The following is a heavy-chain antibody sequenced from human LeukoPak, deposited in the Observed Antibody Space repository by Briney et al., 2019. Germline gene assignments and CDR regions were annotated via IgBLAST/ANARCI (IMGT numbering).Heavy chain of an antibody. CDR1: GFTFSSYG. V-gene: IGHV3-30*03. CDR2: ISYDGSNK. CDR3: EVWFGELLSPFDY. D-gene: IGHD3-10*01. Sequence: GRSLRLSCAASGFTFSSYGMHWVRQAPGKGPEWVAVISYDGSNKYYADSVKGRFTISRDNSKNTLYLQMNSLRAEDTAVYYCEVWFGELLSPFDYWGQGTLVTVSS. J-gene: IGHJ4*02.